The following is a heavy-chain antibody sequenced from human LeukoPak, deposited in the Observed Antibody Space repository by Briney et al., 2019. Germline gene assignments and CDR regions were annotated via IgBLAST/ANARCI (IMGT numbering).Heavy chain of an antibody. D-gene: IGHD4-17*01. CDR3: ARGGYGAHMG. V-gene: IGHV3-7*01. CDR1: GFTFSSYW. J-gene: IGHJ4*02. CDR2: IKKDGSEK. Sequence: GGSLRLSCAASGFTFSSYWMSWVRQAPGKGLEWVANIKKDGSEKYYVDSVKGRFTISRDNAKNTLDLQMNGLRAEDTAVYYCARGGYGAHMGWGQGTLVTVSS.